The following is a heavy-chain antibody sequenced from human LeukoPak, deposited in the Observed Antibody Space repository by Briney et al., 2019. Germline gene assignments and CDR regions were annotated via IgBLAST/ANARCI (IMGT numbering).Heavy chain of an antibody. CDR1: GDSISSSHW. Sequence: SETLSLTCAVSGDSISSSHWWSWVRQSPGKGLEWIGEIYHSGNTNYNPSLKSRVAISLDKSSNQFSLRLTSVTAADTAIHFCTGELAGTTVHYWGQGTLVTISS. D-gene: IGHD1-7*01. V-gene: IGHV4-4*02. CDR3: TGELAGTTVHY. J-gene: IGHJ4*02. CDR2: IYHSGNT.